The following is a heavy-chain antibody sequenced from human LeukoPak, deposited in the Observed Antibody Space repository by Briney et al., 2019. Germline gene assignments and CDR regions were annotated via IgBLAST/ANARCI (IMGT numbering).Heavy chain of an antibody. CDR1: GFTFSTYA. Sequence: PGGSLRLSCAVYGFTFSTYAMTWVRHPPGEWREWVSSMSGGCSNTYYAAAVKGQFTISRDSSKITLELQMNSLRAEDTAVYYCAKYLVVVTTIPCFDYWGQGTLVTVSS. V-gene: IGHV3-23*01. D-gene: IGHD2-21*02. CDR2: MSGGCSNT. J-gene: IGHJ4*02. CDR3: AKYLVVVTTIPCFDY.